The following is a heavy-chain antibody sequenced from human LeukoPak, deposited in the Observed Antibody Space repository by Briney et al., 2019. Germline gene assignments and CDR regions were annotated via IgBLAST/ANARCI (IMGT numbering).Heavy chain of an antibody. J-gene: IGHJ4*02. CDR3: ARASGCYDF. V-gene: IGHV3-33*01. Sequence: PGRSLRLSCVASGFTFTSYGLHWVRQAPGKGLEWVAVIWPDGSNKYYADSVKGRFTISRDDFKSTVYLQMNNLRVDDTALYYCARASGCYDFWGQGTLVTVSS. D-gene: IGHD1-26*01. CDR1: GFTFTSYG. CDR2: IWPDGSNK.